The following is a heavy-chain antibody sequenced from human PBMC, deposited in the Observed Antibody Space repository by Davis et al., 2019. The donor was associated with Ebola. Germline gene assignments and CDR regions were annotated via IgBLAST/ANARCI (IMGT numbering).Heavy chain of an antibody. J-gene: IGHJ4*02. D-gene: IGHD4-23*01. V-gene: IGHV1-46*01. Sequence: AASVKVSCKASGYTFTSYYMHWVRQAPGQGLEWMGIINPSGGSTSYAQKFQGRVTITADKSTSTAYMELSSLRSEDTAVYYCARDLEATVVGPNGYWGQGTLVTVSS. CDR2: INPSGGST. CDR3: ARDLEATVVGPNGY. CDR1: GYTFTSYY.